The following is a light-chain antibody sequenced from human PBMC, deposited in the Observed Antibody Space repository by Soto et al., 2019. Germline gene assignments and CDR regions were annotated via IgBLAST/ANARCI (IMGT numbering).Light chain of an antibody. Sequence: QSVLTQPPSASGTPGQRVTISCSGSSSNIGSENVNWYQQVPGTAPKLLIYANNQRPSGVPDRFSVSKSGTSASLAIGWLQSEDEADYYWAAWDDRLKGWVFGGGTKLTVL. J-gene: IGLJ3*02. CDR1: SSNIGSEN. CDR2: ANN. CDR3: AAWDDRLKGWV. V-gene: IGLV1-44*01.